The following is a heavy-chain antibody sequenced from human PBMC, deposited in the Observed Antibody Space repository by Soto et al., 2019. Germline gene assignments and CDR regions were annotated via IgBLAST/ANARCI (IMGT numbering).Heavy chain of an antibody. CDR3: ARGNIDGALLSGIDV. V-gene: IGHV1-69*06. Sequence: QVQLAQSGAEVKKPGSSVKVSCKASGGTFTTYAISWVRQAPGQGLEWMGGIIPIFGTPNYAQKFQGRVSITADKSTGTTYMELTSLRSEDTVMYFCARGNIDGALLSGIDVWVQGTTVTVSS. D-gene: IGHD1-26*01. J-gene: IGHJ6*02. CDR2: IIPIFGTP. CDR1: GGTFTTYA.